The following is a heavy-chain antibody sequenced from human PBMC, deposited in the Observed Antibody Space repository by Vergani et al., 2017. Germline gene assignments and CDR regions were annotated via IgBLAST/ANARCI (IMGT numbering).Heavy chain of an antibody. Sequence: QVQLQQWGAGLLKPSETLSLTCAVYGGSFSGYYWSWIRQPPGKGLELIGEISHSGSTNYNSSLKSRVTISVDTSKNQFSLKLSSVTAADTAVYYCARASGRIAAGGDYYYYYMDVWGKGTTVTVSS. CDR3: ARASGRIAAGGDYYYYYMDV. D-gene: IGHD6-13*01. J-gene: IGHJ6*03. V-gene: IGHV4-34*01. CDR1: GGSFSGYY. CDR2: ISHSGST.